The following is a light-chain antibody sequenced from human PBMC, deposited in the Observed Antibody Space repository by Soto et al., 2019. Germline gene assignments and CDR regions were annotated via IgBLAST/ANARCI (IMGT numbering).Light chain of an antibody. Sequence: QSVLTQPASVSGAPGQSITISCTGTSSNVGSYKLVSWYQQHPGKAPKLMIFEVNKRRSGVSNRFSGSKSGNTASLTISGLKVEDEADYYCCSSGGSPTYVFGTGTKVNVL. J-gene: IGLJ1*01. CDR3: CSSGGSPTYV. CDR1: SSNVGSYKL. CDR2: EVN. V-gene: IGLV2-23*02.